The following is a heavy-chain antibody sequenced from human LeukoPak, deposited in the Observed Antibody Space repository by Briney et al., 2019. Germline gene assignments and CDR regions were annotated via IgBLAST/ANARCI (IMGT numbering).Heavy chain of an antibody. D-gene: IGHD1-26*01. CDR3: AKVWAQYYFDY. Sequence: ETLSLTCAVYGGSFSGYYWSWVRQAPGKGLEWVSAISGSGGSTDYADSVKGRFTISRDNSKNTLYLQMNSLRAEDTAVYYCAKVWAQYYFDYWGQGTLVTVSS. CDR1: GGSFSGYY. V-gene: IGHV3-23*01. J-gene: IGHJ4*02. CDR2: ISGSGGST.